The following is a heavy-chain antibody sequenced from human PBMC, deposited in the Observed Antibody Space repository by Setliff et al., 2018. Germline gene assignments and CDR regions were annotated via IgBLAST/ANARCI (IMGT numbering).Heavy chain of an antibody. CDR3: ARAPRLEWILPTFDY. CDR2: ISAYTGKA. D-gene: IGHD3-3*01. Sequence: ASVKVSCKASGYPFIGYFMHWVRQAPGQGLEWLGWISAYTGKADYAHNFQDRLTMTTDTSTNTAYMELRSLTSDDTAVYFCARAPRLEWILPTFDYWGQGTPVTVSS. CDR1: GYPFIGYF. V-gene: IGHV1-18*04. J-gene: IGHJ4*02.